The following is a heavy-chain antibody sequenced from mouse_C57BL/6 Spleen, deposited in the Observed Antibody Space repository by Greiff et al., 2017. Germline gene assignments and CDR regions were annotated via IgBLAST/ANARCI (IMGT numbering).Heavy chain of an antibody. CDR1: GYTFTSYW. CDR3: ARGDEFAY. J-gene: IGHJ3*01. V-gene: IGHV1-69*01. CDR2: IDPSDSYT. Sequence: QVQLQQPGAELVMPGASVKLSCKASGYTFTSYWMHWVKQRPGQGLEWIGEIDPSDSYTNYNQKFKGKSTLTVDKSSSTAYMQLSSLTSEDSAVYYCARGDEFAYWGKGTLVTVSA.